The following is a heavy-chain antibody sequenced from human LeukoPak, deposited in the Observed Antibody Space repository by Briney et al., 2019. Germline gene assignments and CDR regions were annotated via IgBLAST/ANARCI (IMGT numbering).Heavy chain of an antibody. D-gene: IGHD3/OR15-3a*01. CDR3: ARGTDYCFDW. J-gene: IGHJ4*02. CDR2: ISGSGTST. V-gene: IGHV3-23*01. Sequence: QPGGSLRLSCAASGFIFNNYVMSWVRQAPGKGLEWVSSISGSGTSTYYADSVKGRFTISRDNSKNTLYVQMNSLRAEDTAAYYCARGTDYCFDWWGQGTVVTVSS. CDR1: GFIFNNYV.